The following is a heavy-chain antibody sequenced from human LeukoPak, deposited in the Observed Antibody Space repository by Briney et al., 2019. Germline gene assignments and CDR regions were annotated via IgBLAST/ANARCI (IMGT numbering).Heavy chain of an antibody. D-gene: IGHD3-10*01. J-gene: IGHJ5*01. CDR2: ISWNSGSI. CDR1: GFTFDDYA. V-gene: IGHV3-9*01. Sequence: QPGGSLRLSCAASGFTFDDYAMHWVRQAPGKGLEWVSGISWNSGSIGYADSVKGRFTISRDNAKNSLYLQMNSLRAEDTALYYCAKGGSGTQRSVYNWFDSWGQGTLVTVSS. CDR3: AKGGSGTQRSVYNWFDS.